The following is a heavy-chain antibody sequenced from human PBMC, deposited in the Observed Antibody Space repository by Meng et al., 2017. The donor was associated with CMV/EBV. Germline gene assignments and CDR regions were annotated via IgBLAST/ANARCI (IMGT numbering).Heavy chain of an antibody. CDR2: IYSGGST. CDR3: AREGDGYDKAPY. Sequence: LVGAGGGLVQAGGSLRLSCAASGLTVRSNYMSWVRQAPGKGLEWVSVIYSGGSTYYADSVKGRFTISRDNSKNTLYLQMNSLRAEDTAVYYCAREGDGYDKAPYWGQGTLVTVSS. J-gene: IGHJ4*02. V-gene: IGHV3-66*01. D-gene: IGHD5-24*01. CDR1: GLTVRSNY.